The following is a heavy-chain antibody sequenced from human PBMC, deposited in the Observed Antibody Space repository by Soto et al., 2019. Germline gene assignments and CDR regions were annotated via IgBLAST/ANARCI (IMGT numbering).Heavy chain of an antibody. CDR1: GESIATGAFY. CDR2: IFYAGDT. J-gene: IGHJ5*02. D-gene: IGHD4-17*01. V-gene: IGHV4-31*03. Sequence: NPWETLSLTCTVSGESIATGAFYWSWIRLQSGKGPEWIGSIFYAGDTYYNPSLKSRVEISLDGSQNQFSLNLRSVTAADTAVYYCAREGDYRTWFEPWGPGTLVTVSS. CDR3: AREGDYRTWFEP.